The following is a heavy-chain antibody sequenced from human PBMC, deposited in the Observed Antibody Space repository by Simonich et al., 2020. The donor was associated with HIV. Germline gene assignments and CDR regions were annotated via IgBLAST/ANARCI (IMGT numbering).Heavy chain of an antibody. Sequence: QVQLQQWGAGLLKPSETLSLTCAVYGGSFSGYYWSWIRQPQGKGLEWIGEINHSGSTNYNPSLKSRVTISVDTSKNQFSLKLSSVTAADTAVYYCARLTAGGLGEYFQHWGQGTLVTVSS. V-gene: IGHV4-34*01. CDR2: INHSGST. J-gene: IGHJ1*01. D-gene: IGHD6-13*01. CDR3: ARLTAGGLGEYFQH. CDR1: GGSFSGYY.